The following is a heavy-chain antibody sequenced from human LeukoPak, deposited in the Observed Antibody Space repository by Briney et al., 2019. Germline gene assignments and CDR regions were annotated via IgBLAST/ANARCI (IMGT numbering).Heavy chain of an antibody. D-gene: IGHD6-13*01. CDR2: TYYRSKWYN. CDR1: GDSVSSNSAA. Sequence: SQTLSLTCAISGDSVSSNSAAWNWIRQSPSRGLEWLGRTYYRSKWYNDYAVSVKSRITINPDTSKNQFSLQLNSVTPEDTAVYYCARAGSSWYLRSNWFDPWGQGTLVTVSS. V-gene: IGHV6-1*01. J-gene: IGHJ5*02. CDR3: ARAGSSWYLRSNWFDP.